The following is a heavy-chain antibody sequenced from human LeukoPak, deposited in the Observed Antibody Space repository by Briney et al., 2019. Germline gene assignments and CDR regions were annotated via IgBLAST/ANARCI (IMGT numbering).Heavy chain of an antibody. CDR1: GGSISRDY. J-gene: IGHJ4*02. CDR3: ARDRPGGSSLDY. CDR2: IDCAGRT. D-gene: IGHD6-13*01. V-gene: IGHV4-59*01. Sequence: SETLSLTCTVSGGSISRDYWSWIRQPPGKGLEWIGYIDCAGRTNYNPSLKSRVTISVDTSKNQFSLKLSSVTAADTAVYYCARDRPGGSSLDYWGQGTLVTVSS.